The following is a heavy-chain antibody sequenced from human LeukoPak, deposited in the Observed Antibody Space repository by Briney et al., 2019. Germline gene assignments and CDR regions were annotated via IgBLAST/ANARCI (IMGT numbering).Heavy chain of an antibody. V-gene: IGHV4-59*08. J-gene: IGHJ4*02. D-gene: IGHD3-22*01. CDR3: ARGGIVGGDFDY. CDR1: GDSITSYY. CDR2: IYYSGST. Sequence: PSETLSLTCTVSGDSITSYYWSWIRQPPGKGLEWIGYIYYSGSTNYNPSLKSRITILIGTSKNQFSLKLRSVTAADTAVYYCARGGIVGGDFDYWGQGTLVTVSS.